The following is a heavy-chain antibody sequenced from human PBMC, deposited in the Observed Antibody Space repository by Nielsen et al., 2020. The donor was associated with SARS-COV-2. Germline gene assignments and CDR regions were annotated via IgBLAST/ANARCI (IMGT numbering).Heavy chain of an antibody. CDR2: INPSGGST. J-gene: IGHJ5*02. V-gene: IGHV1-46*01. CDR1: GYTFTSNY. Sequence: ASVKVSCKASGYTFTSNYIHWVRQAPAQGLEWMGIINPSGGSTSYAQKFQGRVTMTRDTSTSTVYMELSSLRSEDTAVYYCATSTPLVRSAWFDPWGQGTLVTVSS. CDR3: ATSTPLVRSAWFDP. D-gene: IGHD3-3*01.